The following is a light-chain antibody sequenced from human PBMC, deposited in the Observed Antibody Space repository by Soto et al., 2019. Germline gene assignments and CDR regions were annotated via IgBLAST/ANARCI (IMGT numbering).Light chain of an antibody. CDR3: QQYGSSPFT. J-gene: IGKJ3*01. CDR2: VAS. Sequence: EIVLTQSPGTLSLSPGERATLSCRASQSVSSSYLAWYQQKPGQAPRLLIYVASSRATGIPDRFSGSGSGTDFTLTISRLEPEEFAMYYCQQYGSSPFTFGPGTKVDIK. CDR1: QSVSSSY. V-gene: IGKV3-20*01.